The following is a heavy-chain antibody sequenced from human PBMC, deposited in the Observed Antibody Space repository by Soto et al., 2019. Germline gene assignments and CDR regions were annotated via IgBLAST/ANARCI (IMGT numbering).Heavy chain of an antibody. D-gene: IGHD5-12*01. J-gene: IGHJ4*02. V-gene: IGHV1-24*01. CDR1: GYTLTELS. CDR2: FDPEDGET. CDR3: ATDPGYSGYDYGRFDY. Sequence: ASVKVSCKVSGYTLTELSMHWVRQAPGKGLEWMGGFDPEDGETIYAQKFQGRVTMTEDTSTDTAYMELSSLRSEDTAVYYCATDPGYSGYDYGRFDYWGQGTLVTVSS.